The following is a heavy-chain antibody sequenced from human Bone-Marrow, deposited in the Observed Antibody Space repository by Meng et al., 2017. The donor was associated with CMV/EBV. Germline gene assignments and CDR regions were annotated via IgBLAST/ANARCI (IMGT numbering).Heavy chain of an antibody. D-gene: IGHD4-17*01. J-gene: IGHJ4*02. CDR2: INPNGGST. Sequence: KASGYTFTSYYLHWVRQAPGQGLEWTGIINPNGGSTSFAQKFQGRVTMTRDTSTNTVYLELSSLRSEDTAVYYCARDNTATTGRYFDHWGQGTLVTVSS. V-gene: IGHV1-46*01. CDR3: ARDNTATTGRYFDH. CDR1: GYTFTSYY.